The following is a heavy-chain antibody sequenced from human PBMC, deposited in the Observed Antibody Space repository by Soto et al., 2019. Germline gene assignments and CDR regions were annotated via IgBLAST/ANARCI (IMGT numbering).Heavy chain of an antibody. J-gene: IGHJ4*02. CDR1: GFTFSSYA. V-gene: IGHV3-23*01. Sequence: GGSLRLSCAASGFTFSSYAMSWVRQAPGKGLEWVSAISGSGGSTYYADHVKGRFTISRDNSKNTMYLQMNSLRAEDTAVYYCAKDRSIAVAGHQSIDYWGQGTLVTVSS. CDR2: ISGSGGST. CDR3: AKDRSIAVAGHQSIDY. D-gene: IGHD6-19*01.